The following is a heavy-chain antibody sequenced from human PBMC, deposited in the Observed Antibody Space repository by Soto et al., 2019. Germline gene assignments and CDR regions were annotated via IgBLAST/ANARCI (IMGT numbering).Heavy chain of an antibody. D-gene: IGHD2-15*01. J-gene: IGHJ1*01. Sequence: QLQLQESGPGLVKPSETLSLTCTVSGGSISSSSYYWGWIRQPPGKGLEWIGSIYYSGSTYYNPSLKSRVTISVDTSKNQFSLKLSSVTAADTAVYYCARQRGLVVVAATPAYFQHWGQGTLVTVSS. CDR2: IYYSGST. V-gene: IGHV4-39*01. CDR3: ARQRGLVVVAATPAYFQH. CDR1: GGSISSSSYY.